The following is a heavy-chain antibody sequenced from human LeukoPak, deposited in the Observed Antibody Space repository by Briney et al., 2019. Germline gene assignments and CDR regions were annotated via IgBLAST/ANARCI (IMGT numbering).Heavy chain of an antibody. CDR3: ARGDVFGGVIVPFDY. CDR1: GGSFSGYY. CDR2: INHSGST. Sequence: SETLSLTCAVYGGSFSGYYWSWIRQPPGKGLEWIGEINHSGSTNYNPSLKSRVTISVDTSKNQFSLKLSSVTAAGTAVYYCARGDVFGGVIVPFDYWGQGTLVTVSS. V-gene: IGHV4-34*01. D-gene: IGHD3-16*02. J-gene: IGHJ4*02.